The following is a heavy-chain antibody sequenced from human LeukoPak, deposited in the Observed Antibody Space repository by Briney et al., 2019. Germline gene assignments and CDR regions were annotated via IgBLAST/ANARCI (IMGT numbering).Heavy chain of an antibody. CDR3: AKDKSSSRGRDSNLGY. CDR2: ISGDGGSA. D-gene: IGHD6-6*01. Sequence: GGSLRLSCAASGFTFDDYAMHWVRQAPGKGLEWVSLISGDGGSAYYADSVKGRFTISRDNSKNSLYLQMSSLKTEDTALYYCAKDKSSSRGRDSNLGYWGQGTLVTVS. V-gene: IGHV3-43*02. J-gene: IGHJ4*02. CDR1: GFTFDDYA.